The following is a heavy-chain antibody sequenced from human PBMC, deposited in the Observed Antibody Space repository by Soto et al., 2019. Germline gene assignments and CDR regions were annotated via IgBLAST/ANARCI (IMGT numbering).Heavy chain of an antibody. CDR3: AKDRKDGYNYPSY. CDR1: GFTFSSYG. V-gene: IGHV3-30*18. J-gene: IGHJ4*02. Sequence: GGSLRLSCAASGFTFSSYGMHWVRQAPGKGLEWVAVISYDGSNKYYADSVKGRFTISRDNSENTLYLQMNSLRAEDTAVYYCAKDRKDGYNYPSYWGQGTLVTVSS. CDR2: ISYDGSNK. D-gene: IGHD5-12*01.